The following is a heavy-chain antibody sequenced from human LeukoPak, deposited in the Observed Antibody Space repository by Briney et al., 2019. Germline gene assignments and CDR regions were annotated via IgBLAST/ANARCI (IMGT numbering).Heavy chain of an antibody. Sequence: GGSLRLSCAASGFPFRNYGMSWVRQAAGKGLDWVSGISGCGDSTNHAASVKGRFTLSRDNSQNPLYLRMNRLRAEDTAVYYCAKDSVVVPGLVNYFVYWGQGTLVTVSS. D-gene: IGHD2-2*01. J-gene: IGHJ4*02. CDR3: AKDSVVVPGLVNYFVY. CDR1: GFPFRNYG. CDR2: ISGCGDST. V-gene: IGHV3-23*01.